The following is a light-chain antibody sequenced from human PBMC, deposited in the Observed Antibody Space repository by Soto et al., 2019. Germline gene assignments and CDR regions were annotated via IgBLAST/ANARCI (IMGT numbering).Light chain of an antibody. V-gene: IGKV3-15*01. CDR2: GTS. Sequence: EIVMTQSPATLSVSPGESATLSCRASQSINTNLAWYQQKPGQAPRLLIYGTSTRATGIPARFSGSGSGTEFTLTISSLQSEDFAVYYCQQYNNWPAAFGGGTKVDI. CDR3: QQYNNWPAA. J-gene: IGKJ4*01. CDR1: QSINTN.